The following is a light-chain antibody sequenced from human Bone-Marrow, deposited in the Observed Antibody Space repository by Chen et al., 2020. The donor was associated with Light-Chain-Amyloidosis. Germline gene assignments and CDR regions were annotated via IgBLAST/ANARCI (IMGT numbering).Light chain of an antibody. CDR2: DAS. Sequence: ELVLTQSPATLSLSPGERVTLSCRASQSVSSYLAWYQQNPGQAPRLLIYDASTRATGIPARFSGSGSGTDFTLTISSLEPEDFAVYYCQQRSNWPTFGGGTKVEIK. J-gene: IGKJ4*01. V-gene: IGKV3-11*01. CDR3: QQRSNWPT. CDR1: QSVSSY.